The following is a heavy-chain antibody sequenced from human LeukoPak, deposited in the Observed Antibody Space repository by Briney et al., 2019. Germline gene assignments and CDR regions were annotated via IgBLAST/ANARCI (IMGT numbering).Heavy chain of an antibody. CDR2: VYPGDSEI. CDR3: ARQGAMVTLDY. J-gene: IGHJ4*02. V-gene: IGHV5-51*01. CDR1: GYNFINYW. Sequence: GESLKISCKGSGYNFINYWIAWVRQMPGKGLEWMGSVYPGDSEIRYSPSFQGQVTISADKSISTAYLQWSSLKASDTAMYYCARQGAMVTLDYWGQGTLVTVSS. D-gene: IGHD5-18*01.